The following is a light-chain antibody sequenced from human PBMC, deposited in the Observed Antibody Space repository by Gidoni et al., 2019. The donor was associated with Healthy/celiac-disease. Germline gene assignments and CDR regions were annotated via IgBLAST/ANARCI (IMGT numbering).Light chain of an antibody. CDR3: QSYDSSLSGYV. J-gene: IGLJ1*01. CDR2: GNS. V-gene: IGLV1-40*01. Sequence: QSVLKQPPSVSVAPGQRVTISCTGSSPNIGAGYDVHWYQQLPGTAPKLLIYGNSTRLSGVPDRFSGSKSGTSASLAITGLQAEDEADYYCQSYDSSLSGYVFGTGTKVTVL. CDR1: SPNIGAGYD.